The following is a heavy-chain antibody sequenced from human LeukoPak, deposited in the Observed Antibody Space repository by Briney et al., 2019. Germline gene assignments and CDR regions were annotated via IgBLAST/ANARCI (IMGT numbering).Heavy chain of an antibody. CDR1: GGSISSGDYY. D-gene: IGHD1-26*01. Sequence: SETLSLTCTVSGGSISSGDYYWSWIRQPPGKGLEWIGYIYYSGSTYYNPSLKSRVTISVDTSKNQFSLKLSSVTAADTAVYYCARGQGGSYYSAEYFQHWGQGTLVTVSS. CDR2: IYYSGST. V-gene: IGHV4-30-4*01. CDR3: ARGQGGSYYSAEYFQH. J-gene: IGHJ1*01.